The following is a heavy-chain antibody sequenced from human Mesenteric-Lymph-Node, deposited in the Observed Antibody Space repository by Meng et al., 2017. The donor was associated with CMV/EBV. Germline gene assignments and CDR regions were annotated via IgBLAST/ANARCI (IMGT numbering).Heavy chain of an antibody. CDR2: ISWDGGST. Sequence: GGSLRLSCAASGFTFDDYTMHWVRQAPGKGLEWVSLISWDGGSTYYADSVKGRFTISRDNSKNTLYLQMNSLRAEDTAVYYCAKDGVGSSSWYDYWGQGTLVTVSS. CDR1: GFTFDDYT. J-gene: IGHJ4*02. CDR3: AKDGVGSSSWYDY. V-gene: IGHV3-43*01. D-gene: IGHD6-13*01.